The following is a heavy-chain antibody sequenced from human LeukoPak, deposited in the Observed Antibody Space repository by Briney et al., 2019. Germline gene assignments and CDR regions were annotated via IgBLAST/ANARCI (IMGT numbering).Heavy chain of an antibody. J-gene: IGHJ4*02. V-gene: IGHV1-24*01. CDR1: GYTLTELS. Sequence: GASVKVSCKVSGYTLTELSMHWVRQAPGKGLEWMGGFDPEDGETIYAQKFQGRVTMTEDTSTDTAYMELSSLRSEDTAVYYCARDMGYCSGGSCYHNYDYWGQGTLVTVSS. CDR3: ARDMGYCSGGSCYHNYDY. D-gene: IGHD2-15*01. CDR2: FDPEDGET.